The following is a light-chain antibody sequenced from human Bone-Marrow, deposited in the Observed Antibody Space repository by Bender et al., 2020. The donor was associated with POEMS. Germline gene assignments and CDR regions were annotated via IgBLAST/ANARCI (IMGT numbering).Light chain of an antibody. Sequence: QSALTQPASVSGSPGQSITISCTGTSSDVGNYNLISWYQQHPGKAPKLMIYEGSERPSGVPDRFSGFKSGNTASLTVSGLQAEDEADYYCTSFAGSDILFGGGTKLTVL. V-gene: IGLV2-14*02. CDR2: EGS. CDR1: SSDVGNYNL. CDR3: TSFAGSDIL. J-gene: IGLJ2*01.